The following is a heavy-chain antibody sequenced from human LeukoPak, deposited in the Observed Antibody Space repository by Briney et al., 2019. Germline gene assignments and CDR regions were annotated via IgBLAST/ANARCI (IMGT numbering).Heavy chain of an antibody. CDR3: AKLDVWGSYRYTD. CDR1: VGSISIYY. Sequence: SETLSLTCTVSVGSISIYYSSWMRQPPGKGLEGIGYIYYSRCTNYNPPLKSRVPISVDTSKNQFSLPLSSVTAADAAVYYCAKLDVWGSYRYTDWGQGTLVTVSS. V-gene: IGHV4-59*01. CDR2: IYYSRCT. D-gene: IGHD3-16*02. J-gene: IGHJ4*02.